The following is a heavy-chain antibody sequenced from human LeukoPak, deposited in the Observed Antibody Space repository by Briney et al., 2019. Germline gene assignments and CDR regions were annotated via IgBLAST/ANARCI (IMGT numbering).Heavy chain of an antibody. CDR2: IYYSGST. J-gene: IGHJ3*02. Sequence: SETLSLTCTVSGGSISSSSYYWGWIRQPPGKGLEWIGSIYYSGSTYYNPSLKSRVTISVDTSKNQFSLKLSSVTAADTAVYHCARHRYDYGDKRVAFDIWGQGTMVTVSS. CDR1: GGSISSSSYY. V-gene: IGHV4-39*01. CDR3: ARHRYDYGDKRVAFDI. D-gene: IGHD4-23*01.